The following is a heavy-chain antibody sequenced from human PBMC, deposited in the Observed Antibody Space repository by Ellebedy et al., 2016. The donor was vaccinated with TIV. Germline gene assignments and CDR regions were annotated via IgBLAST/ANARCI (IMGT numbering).Heavy chain of an antibody. J-gene: IGHJ3*02. CDR1: GYTFTGYY. Sequence: AASVKVSCKASGYTFTGYYMHWVRQAPGQGLEWLGWINPNSGGAIYAQKFEGWVSLTRDRSTDTAYMELSSLKSDDTAIYYCARGPPITTIGCAFDIWGQGTMVTVSA. CDR3: ARGPPITTIGCAFDI. V-gene: IGHV1-2*04. CDR2: INPNSGGA. D-gene: IGHD3-22*01.